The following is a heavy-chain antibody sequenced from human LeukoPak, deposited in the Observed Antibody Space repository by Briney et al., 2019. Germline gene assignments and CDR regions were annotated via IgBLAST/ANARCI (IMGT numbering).Heavy chain of an antibody. D-gene: IGHD3-10*01. J-gene: IGHJ4*02. CDR2: ISYDGSNK. CDR3: AKLRRVRGVKRDY. CDR1: GFTFSSYA. V-gene: IGHV3-30-3*02. Sequence: GGSLRLSCAASGFTFSSYAMHWVRQAPGKGLEWVAVISYDGSNKYYADSVKGRFTISRDNSKNTLHLQMNSLRAEDTAVYYRAKLRRVRGVKRDYWGQGTLVTVSS.